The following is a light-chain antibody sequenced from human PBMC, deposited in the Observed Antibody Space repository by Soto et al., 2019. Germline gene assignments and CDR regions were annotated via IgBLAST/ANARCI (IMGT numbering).Light chain of an antibody. J-gene: IGKJ5*01. CDR2: GAS. Sequence: EIVLTQSPGTLSLSPGERATLSCRASQSVSSSYLAWYQQKPGQAPRQLIYGASSRATGIPDRFSGSGSGTDFTLTISSLQPEDFATYYCQQTYSTPITFGQGTRLEIK. V-gene: IGKV3-20*01. CDR3: QQTYSTPIT. CDR1: QSVSSSY.